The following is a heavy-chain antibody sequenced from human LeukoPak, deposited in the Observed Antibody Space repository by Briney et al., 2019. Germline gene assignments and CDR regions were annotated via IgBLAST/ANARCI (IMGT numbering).Heavy chain of an antibody. CDR3: SRDRMGTKSFDY. J-gene: IGHJ4*02. V-gene: IGHV3-66*01. Sequence: GGSLRLSCAASGFTVRSNYMSWVRQAPGKGLEWVPVISSGGSTYCADSVKGRFTISRDSSKNTLYLQMKSLRAEDTALYYCSRDRMGTKSFDYWGQGTLVTVSS. CDR1: GFTVRSNY. CDR2: ISSGGST. D-gene: IGHD5-24*01.